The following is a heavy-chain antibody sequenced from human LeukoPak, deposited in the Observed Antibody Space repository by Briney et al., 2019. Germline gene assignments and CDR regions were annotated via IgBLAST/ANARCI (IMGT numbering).Heavy chain of an antibody. J-gene: IGHJ6*02. CDR2: INANSGGT. D-gene: IGHD6-6*01. Sequence: GASVKVSCKASGYTFTGYYIHWVRQAPGQGLEWMGWINANSGGTNYAQKFQGRVTTTRDTSISTVYMELSSLRSDDTAVYYCARFVSDDYYYGMDVWGQGTTVTVSS. CDR1: GYTFTGYY. V-gene: IGHV1-2*02. CDR3: ARFVSDDYYYGMDV.